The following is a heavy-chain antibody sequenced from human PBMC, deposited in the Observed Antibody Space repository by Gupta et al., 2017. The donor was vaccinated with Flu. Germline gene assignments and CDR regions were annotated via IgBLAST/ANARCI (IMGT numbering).Heavy chain of an antibody. J-gene: IGHJ5*02. CDR3: ATFGLRAGFDP. D-gene: IGHD3-10*01. Sequence: QVQLVQSGAEVKKPGSSVQVSCKASGGTFSSYAISWVRQAPGQGLEWMGGIIPIFGTANYAQKFQGRVTITADESTSTAYMGLSSLRSEDTAVYYCATFGLRAGFDPWGQGTLVTVSS. CDR2: IIPIFGTA. CDR1: GGTFSSYA. V-gene: IGHV1-69*01.